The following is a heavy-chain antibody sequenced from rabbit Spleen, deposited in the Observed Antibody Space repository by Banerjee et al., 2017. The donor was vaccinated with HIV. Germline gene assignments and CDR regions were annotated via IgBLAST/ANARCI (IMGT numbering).Heavy chain of an antibody. J-gene: IGHJ6*01. CDR2: IYARGGLT. V-gene: IGHV1S40*01. CDR3: ARDSGTSFSTYGMDL. CDR1: GVSFSISSY. Sequence: QSLEESGGDLVKPGASLTLTCTASGVSFSISSYMCWVRQAPGKGLEWIACIYARGGLTWYASWATGRFTISKASSTAVTLQMTRLTAADTATYFCARDSGTSFSTYGMDLWGQGTLVTVS. D-gene: IGHD8-1*01.